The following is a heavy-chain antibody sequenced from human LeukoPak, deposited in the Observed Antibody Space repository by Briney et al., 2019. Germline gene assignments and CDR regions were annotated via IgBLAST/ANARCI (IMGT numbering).Heavy chain of an antibody. D-gene: IGHD4-17*01. CDR2: IYYSGST. CDR3: ARAGYGYGDYYYYMDV. J-gene: IGHJ6*03. Sequence: PSETLSLTCTVSGGSISSYYWSWIRQPPGKGLEWIGYIYYSGSTNYNPSLKSRVTISVDTSKNQFSLKLSSVTAADTAVYYCARAGYGYGDYYYYMDVWGKGTTVTVSS. CDR1: GGSISSYY. V-gene: IGHV4-59*01.